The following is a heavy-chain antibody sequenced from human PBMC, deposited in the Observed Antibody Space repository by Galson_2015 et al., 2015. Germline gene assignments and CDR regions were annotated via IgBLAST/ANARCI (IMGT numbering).Heavy chain of an antibody. V-gene: IGHV3-66*02. Sequence: CLRLSCAASGFTFSDYYMSWVRQAPGKGLAWVSVVYNGGSTYYADSVKGRFAISRDNSKNTLYLQMNSLRAEDTAVYYCARESMVTTAPLFDYWGQGTLVTVSS. CDR1: GFTFSDYY. D-gene: IGHD4-11*01. CDR2: VYNGGST. CDR3: ARESMVTTAPLFDY. J-gene: IGHJ4*02.